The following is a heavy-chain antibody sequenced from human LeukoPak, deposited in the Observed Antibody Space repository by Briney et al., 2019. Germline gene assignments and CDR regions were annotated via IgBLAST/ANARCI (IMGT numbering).Heavy chain of an antibody. J-gene: IGHJ4*02. CDR2: INAGNGNT. CDR1: GYTFTSYA. D-gene: IGHD4-11*01. Sequence: ASVKVSCKASGYTFTSYAMHWVRQAPGQRLEWMGWINAGNGNTKYSQKFQGRVTITRDTSASTAYMELSSQRSEDTAVYYCARDSAAYNFDYWGQGTLVTVSS. V-gene: IGHV1-3*01. CDR3: ARDSAAYNFDY.